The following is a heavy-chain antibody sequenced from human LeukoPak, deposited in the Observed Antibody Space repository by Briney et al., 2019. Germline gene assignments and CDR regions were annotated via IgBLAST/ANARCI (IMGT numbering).Heavy chain of an antibody. CDR3: ARAVAGLFDY. J-gene: IGHJ4*02. V-gene: IGHV4-39*01. Sequence: SETLSLTCTVSGGSLSSSSYYWGWIRQPPGKGLEWIGSIYYSGSTYYNPSLKSRVTISVDTSKNQFSLKLSSVTAADTAVYYCARAVAGLFDYWGQGTLVTVSS. CDR2: IYYSGST. CDR1: GGSLSSSSYY. D-gene: IGHD6-19*01.